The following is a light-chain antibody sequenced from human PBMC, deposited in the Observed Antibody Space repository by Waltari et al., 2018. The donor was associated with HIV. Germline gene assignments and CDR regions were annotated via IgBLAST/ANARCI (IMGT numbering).Light chain of an antibody. CDR1: SSDVGGYNY. CDR2: DLS. Sequence: QSALTQPRSVSGSPGQSVTISCTGTSSDVGGYNYVSWYQQHPGKAPKLMIYDLSKRPSGVPDRFSGSKSGNMASLTISGLQAEDEADYYCCSYAGSSTFLFGTGTKVTVL. V-gene: IGLV2-11*01. J-gene: IGLJ1*01. CDR3: CSYAGSSTFL.